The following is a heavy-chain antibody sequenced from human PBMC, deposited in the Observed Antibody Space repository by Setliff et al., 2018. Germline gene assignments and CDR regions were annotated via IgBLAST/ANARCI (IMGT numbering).Heavy chain of an antibody. CDR3: ERLVRYCSTTSCQRTSGDDF. CDR2: ISPYTGNT. V-gene: IGHV1-18*01. CDR1: GYTFTKYG. Sequence: ASVKVSCKASGYTFTKYGIIWVRRAPGQGLEWMGWISPYTGNTFYAPQFQGRVIMTTDTSAKTAYMDLRSLRSDDTAVYYCERLVRYCSTTSCQRTSGDDFWGLGTLVTVSS. D-gene: IGHD2-2*01. J-gene: IGHJ4*02.